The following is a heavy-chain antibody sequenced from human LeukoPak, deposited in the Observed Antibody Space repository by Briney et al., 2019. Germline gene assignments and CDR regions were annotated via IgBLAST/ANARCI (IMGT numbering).Heavy chain of an antibody. J-gene: IGHJ6*04. Sequence: GGSLRLSCAASGFTVSGNYMSWVRQAPGKGLEWVAVIYSDDRTYYADSVKGRFTISRGNSKNTLYLQMNSLRAEDTAVYYCTRDEDYYDSSGPDVWGKGTTVTVSS. V-gene: IGHV3-53*01. D-gene: IGHD3-22*01. CDR1: GFTVSGNY. CDR3: TRDEDYYDSSGPDV. CDR2: IYSDDRT.